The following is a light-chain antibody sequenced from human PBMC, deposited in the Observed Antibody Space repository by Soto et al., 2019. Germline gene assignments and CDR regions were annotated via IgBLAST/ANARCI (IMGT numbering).Light chain of an antibody. CDR3: SSYTSSSLV. V-gene: IGLV2-14*01. CDR1: SSDVGGYHY. CDR2: DVS. Sequence: QSALTQPASVSGSPGQSITISCTRTSSDVGGYHYVSWYQQHPGKAPKLMIYDVSNRPSGVSNRFSGSKSGNTASLTISGLQAEDEADYYCSSYTSSSLVFGTGTKVTVL. J-gene: IGLJ1*01.